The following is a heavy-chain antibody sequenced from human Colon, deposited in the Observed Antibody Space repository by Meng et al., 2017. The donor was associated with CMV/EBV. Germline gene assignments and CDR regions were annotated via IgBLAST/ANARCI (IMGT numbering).Heavy chain of an antibody. Sequence: GESLKISCAVSGFNFDSSEMNWVRQAPGKGLEWVSYISGPGKTIYYADSVRGRFTISRDNAKKSLSLQLNSLRAEDTAVYYCARGSNTYYGMDVWGQGTTVTVSS. D-gene: IGHD6-13*01. V-gene: IGHV3-48*03. CDR3: ARGSNTYYGMDV. CDR1: GFNFDSSE. CDR2: ISGPGKTI. J-gene: IGHJ6*02.